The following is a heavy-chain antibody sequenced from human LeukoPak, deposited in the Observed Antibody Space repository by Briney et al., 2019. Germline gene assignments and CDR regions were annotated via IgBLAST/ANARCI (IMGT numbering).Heavy chain of an antibody. CDR3: AKGGKWDVTPFDY. CDR1: GFTFSNYA. Sequence: GGSLRLSCAASGFTFSNYAMSWVRQAPGKGLEWVSAISNSGNTPYYADSVKGRSTISRDNSKNTLYLQVNSLRAEDTAVYYCAKGGKWDVTPFDYWGQGTLVTVSS. CDR2: ISNSGNTP. D-gene: IGHD1-26*01. J-gene: IGHJ4*02. V-gene: IGHV3-23*01.